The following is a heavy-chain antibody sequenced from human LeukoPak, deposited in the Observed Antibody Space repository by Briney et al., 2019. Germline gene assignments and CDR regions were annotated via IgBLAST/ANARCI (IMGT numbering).Heavy chain of an antibody. Sequence: GGSLRLSCAASGFTFSSYAMSWVRQAPGKGLEWVSAISGSGGSTYYADPVKGRFTISRDNSKNTLYLQMNSLRAEDTAVYYCAKVSSSNGYSYGNGLDYWGQGTLVTVSS. CDR3: AKVSSSNGYSYGNGLDY. J-gene: IGHJ4*02. D-gene: IGHD5-18*01. V-gene: IGHV3-23*01. CDR1: GFTFSSYA. CDR2: ISGSGGST.